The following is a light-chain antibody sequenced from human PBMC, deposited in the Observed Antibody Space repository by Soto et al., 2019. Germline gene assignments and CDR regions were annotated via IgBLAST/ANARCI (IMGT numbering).Light chain of an antibody. V-gene: IGKV3-11*01. Sequence: EIVLTQSPGTLSLSPGERATLSCRASQSVSSYLAWYQQKPGQAPRLLIYDASSRATGIPARFSGSGSGTDFTLTISSLEPEDSAVYYCQQRSNWPSITFGQGTRLEIK. J-gene: IGKJ5*01. CDR3: QQRSNWPSIT. CDR1: QSVSSY. CDR2: DAS.